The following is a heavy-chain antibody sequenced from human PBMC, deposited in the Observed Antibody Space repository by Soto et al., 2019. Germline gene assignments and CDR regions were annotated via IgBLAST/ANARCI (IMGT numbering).Heavy chain of an antibody. Sequence: ASVKVSCKASGYTFTGYYVHWVRQAPGQGLEWMGWINPNTGGTNYAQKFQGRVTMTRDTSISTAYMELSRLRSDDTAVYYCARETGGPNYYDSSGYYRDAVDYWGQGTLVTVSS. CDR1: GYTFTGYY. V-gene: IGHV1-2*02. CDR3: ARETGGPNYYDSSGYYRDAVDY. J-gene: IGHJ4*02. CDR2: INPNTGGT. D-gene: IGHD3-22*01.